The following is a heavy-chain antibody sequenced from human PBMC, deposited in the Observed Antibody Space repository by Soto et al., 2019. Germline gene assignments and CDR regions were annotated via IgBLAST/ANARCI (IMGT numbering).Heavy chain of an antibody. CDR3: ARQRDSSGWYVSYYYYYGMDV. Sequence: PGESLKISCKGSGYSFTSYWIGWVRQMPGKGLEWMGIIYPGDSDTRYSPSFQGQVTISADKSISTAYLQWSSLKASDTAMYYCARQRDSSGWYVSYYYYYGMDVWGQGTTVTVSS. D-gene: IGHD6-19*01. CDR1: GYSFTSYW. J-gene: IGHJ6*02. V-gene: IGHV5-51*01. CDR2: IYPGDSDT.